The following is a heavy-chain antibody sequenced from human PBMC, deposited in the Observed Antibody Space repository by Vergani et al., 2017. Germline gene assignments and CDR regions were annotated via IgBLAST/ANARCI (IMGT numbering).Heavy chain of an antibody. Sequence: QMQLVQSGPDVKQPGTSVKVSCKASGFTFTSSAVQWVRQARGQRLEWIGWIVVGSGNTNYAQKFQERVTITRDMSTSTAYRELSSLRSEDTAVHYCATFSPYDSSGYFHPGGQGALVTGSS. V-gene: IGHV1-58*01. CDR1: GFTFTSSA. D-gene: IGHD3-22*01. CDR3: ATFSPYDSSGYFHP. J-gene: IGHJ4*02. CDR2: IVVGSGNT.